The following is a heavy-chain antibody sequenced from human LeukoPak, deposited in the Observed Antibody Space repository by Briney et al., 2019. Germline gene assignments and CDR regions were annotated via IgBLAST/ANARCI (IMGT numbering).Heavy chain of an antibody. D-gene: IGHD4-17*01. Sequence: ASVKVSCKASGYTFTGYYIHWVRQAPGQGLEWMGWINPNSGATNYAQKFQGRVTMTRDTSTSTAYMELRSLRSDDTAVYYCARDHGVQAFDYWGQGTLVTVSS. J-gene: IGHJ4*02. CDR2: INPNSGAT. CDR3: ARDHGVQAFDY. V-gene: IGHV1-2*02. CDR1: GYTFTGYY.